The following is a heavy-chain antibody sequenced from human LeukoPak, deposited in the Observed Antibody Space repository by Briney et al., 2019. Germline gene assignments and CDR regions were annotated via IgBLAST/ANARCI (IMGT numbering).Heavy chain of an antibody. J-gene: IGHJ4*02. CDR1: GFTFSGSA. Sequence: GGSLRLSCAASGFTFSGSAMHWVRQASGKGLEWVGRIKSKTDGGTTDYAAPVKGRFTISRDDSKNTLYLQMNSLKTEDTAVYYCTTDSRPGSWYGPLLFDYWGQGTLVTVSS. V-gene: IGHV3-15*01. CDR2: IKSKTDGGTT. D-gene: IGHD6-13*01. CDR3: TTDSRPGSWYGPLLFDY.